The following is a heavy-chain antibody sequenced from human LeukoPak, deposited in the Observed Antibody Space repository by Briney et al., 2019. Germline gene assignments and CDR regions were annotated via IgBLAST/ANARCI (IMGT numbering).Heavy chain of an antibody. CDR2: INSDGRST. Sequence: PGGSLRLSCVASGFTFSRYWMHWVRQAPGKGLVGVSRINSDGRSTNHADSVKGRFSISRDNAENTLYLQMNSLRVEDTAVYYCVRGADTGYSSDSWGQGTLVTVSS. CDR1: GFTFSRYW. CDR3: VRGADTGYSSDS. V-gene: IGHV3-74*01. J-gene: IGHJ4*02. D-gene: IGHD3-9*01.